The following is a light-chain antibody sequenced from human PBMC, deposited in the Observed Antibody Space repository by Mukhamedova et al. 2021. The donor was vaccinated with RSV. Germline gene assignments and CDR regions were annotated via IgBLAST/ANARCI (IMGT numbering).Light chain of an antibody. V-gene: IGKV1-39*01. J-gene: IGKJ1*01. CDR2: AAS. Sequence: WYQRRVHGRAPNLPIYAASTLHTGVPSRFSGSGSGTDFSLTIAGLEPEDFATYHCQHSYGSPWTFGQGTRVEVK. CDR3: QHSYGSPWT.